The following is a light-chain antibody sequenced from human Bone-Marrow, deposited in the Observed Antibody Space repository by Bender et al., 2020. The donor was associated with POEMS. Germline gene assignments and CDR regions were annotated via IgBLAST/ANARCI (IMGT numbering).Light chain of an antibody. CDR3: CSHTSSNTLV. V-gene: IGLV2-14*02. J-gene: IGLJ2*01. Sequence: QSALTQPASVSGSPGQSITISCTGASSDVGAYNLVSWYQQHPGKAPKLMIYDVSNRPSGVSNRFSGSKSGNTASLTISGLQAEDEADYYCCSHTSSNTLVFGGGTKLTVL. CDR2: DVS. CDR1: SSDVGAYNL.